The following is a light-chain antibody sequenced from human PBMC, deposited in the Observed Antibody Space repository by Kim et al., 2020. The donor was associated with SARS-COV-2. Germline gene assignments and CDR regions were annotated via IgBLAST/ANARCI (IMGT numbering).Light chain of an antibody. CDR3: CSYAGSTTI. J-gene: IGLJ2*01. Sequence: PAQSNTIPWTGTSSDVGSYNFVSWYQHNPGKAPKRMIYEVSKRPSGVSNRFSGSKSGNTASLTISGLQAEDEADYYCCSYAGSTTIFGGGTQLTVL. CDR1: SSDVGSYNF. CDR2: EVS. V-gene: IGLV2-23*02.